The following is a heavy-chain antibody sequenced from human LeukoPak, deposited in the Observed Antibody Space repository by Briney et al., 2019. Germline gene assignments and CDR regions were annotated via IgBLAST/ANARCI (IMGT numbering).Heavy chain of an antibody. CDR3: ARVGLDY. CDR2: ISSSSSYI. J-gene: IGHJ4*02. Sequence: PGGSLRLSCAASGFTFSSYDMNWVRQAPGKGLEWVSYISSSSSYIYYADSVKGRFTISRDNARDALYLQMDSLRDEDTAVYYCARVGLDYWGQGTLVTVSS. D-gene: IGHD2-15*01. V-gene: IGHV3-21*01. CDR1: GFTFSSYD.